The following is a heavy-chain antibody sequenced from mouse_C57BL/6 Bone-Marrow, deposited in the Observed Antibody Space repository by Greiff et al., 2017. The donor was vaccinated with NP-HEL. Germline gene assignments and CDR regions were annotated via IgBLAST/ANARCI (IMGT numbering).Heavy chain of an antibody. J-gene: IGHJ2*01. CDR3: ARGVTGSLDY. CDR1: GYTFTDYY. Sequence: EVQLQQSGPELVKPGASVKISCKASGYTFTDYYMNWVKQSHGKSLEWIGDINPNNGGTSYNQKFKGKATLTVDKASSTAYMELRSLTSEDSAVYYCARGVTGSLDYWGQGTTLTVSS. V-gene: IGHV1-26*01. D-gene: IGHD2-13*01. CDR2: INPNNGGT.